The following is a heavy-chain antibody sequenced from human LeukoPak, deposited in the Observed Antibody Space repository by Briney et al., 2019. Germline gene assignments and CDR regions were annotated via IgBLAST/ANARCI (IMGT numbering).Heavy chain of an antibody. V-gene: IGHV4-59*01. J-gene: IGHJ4*02. D-gene: IGHD5-12*01. CDR3: ARGGGYASPIGY. Sequence: SETLSLTCTLSGGSISTYYWSWIRQPPGKGLEWIGYIYRSGSTNYNPSLKSRVTISVDTPKNQFSLKLSSVTAADTAVYYCARGGGYASPIGYWGQGALVTASS. CDR1: GGSISTYY. CDR2: IYRSGST.